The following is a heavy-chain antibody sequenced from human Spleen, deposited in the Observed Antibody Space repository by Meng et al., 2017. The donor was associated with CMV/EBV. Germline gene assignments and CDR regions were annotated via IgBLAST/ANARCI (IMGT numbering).Heavy chain of an antibody. V-gene: IGHV3-74*01. D-gene: IGHD2/OR15-2a*01. CDR3: ARDSLEYYFDY. CDR1: GFTFSSYW. CDR2: INSDGSST. J-gene: IGHJ4*02. Sequence: GESLKISCAASGFTFSSYWMHWVRQAPGKGLVWVSRINSDGSSTSHADSVKGRFTISRDNAKNTLYLQMNSLRAEDTAVYYCARDSLEYYFDYWGQGTLVTVSS.